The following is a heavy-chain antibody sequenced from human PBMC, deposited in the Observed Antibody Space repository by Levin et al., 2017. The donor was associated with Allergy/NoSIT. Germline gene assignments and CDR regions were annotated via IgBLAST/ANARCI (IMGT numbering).Heavy chain of an antibody. J-gene: IGHJ4*02. D-gene: IGHD4-23*01. Sequence: SGGSLRLSCAASGFTFSTYWMHWVRQVPGKGLEWVSRMNSDGSNRGYAASVKGRFTISRDNAKNTLYLQMNSLRAEDTAMYYCASSNYGAKFDDYWGQGILVTVSS. CDR1: GFTFSTYW. CDR3: ASSNYGAKFDDY. V-gene: IGHV3-74*01. CDR2: MNSDGSNR.